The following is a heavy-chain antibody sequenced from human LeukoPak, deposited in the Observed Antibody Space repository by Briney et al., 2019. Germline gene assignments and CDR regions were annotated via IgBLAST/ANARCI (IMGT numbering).Heavy chain of an antibody. J-gene: IGHJ4*02. V-gene: IGHV4-39*01. Sequence: PSETLSLTCTVSGGSISSSSYYWGWIRQPPGKGLEWIGSIYYSGSTYHNPSLKSRVTISVDTSKNQFSLKLSSVTAADTAVYYCARRLVFDYWGQGTLVTVSS. CDR1: GGSISSSSYY. CDR2: IYYSGST. D-gene: IGHD3-16*01. CDR3: ARRLVFDY.